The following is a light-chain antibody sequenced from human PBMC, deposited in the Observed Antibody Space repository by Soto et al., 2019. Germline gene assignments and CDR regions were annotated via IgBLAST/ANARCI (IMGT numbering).Light chain of an antibody. V-gene: IGKV1-39*01. J-gene: IGKJ1*01. CDR3: QQTYRGRT. CDR1: QTISSH. Sequence: DIEMTQSPSSLSASVGDRVIITCRASQTISSHLYWYQQKPGKAPKLVIYSVSGMQRGVASRFSGSGSESEFTLTISSLQPEDIATYYCQQTYRGRTFGRGTKVEVK. CDR2: SVS.